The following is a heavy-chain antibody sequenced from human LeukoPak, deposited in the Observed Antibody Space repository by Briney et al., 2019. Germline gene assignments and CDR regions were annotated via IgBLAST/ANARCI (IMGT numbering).Heavy chain of an antibody. CDR3: ARVGLWFGEFPFDY. J-gene: IGHJ4*02. CDR2: IYSDNT. Sequence: GGSLRPSCTVSGFTVSSNSMSWVRQAPGKGLEWVSFIYSDNTHYSDSVKGRFTISRDNSKNTLYLQMNSLRAEDTAVYYCARVGLWFGEFPFDYWGQGTLVTVSS. V-gene: IGHV3-53*01. CDR1: GFTVSSNS. D-gene: IGHD3-10*01.